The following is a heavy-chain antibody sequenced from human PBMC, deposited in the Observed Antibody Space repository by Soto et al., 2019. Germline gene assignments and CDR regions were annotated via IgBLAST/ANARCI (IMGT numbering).Heavy chain of an antibody. J-gene: IGHJ5*02. Sequence: QVQLVQSGAEVKKPGASVKVSCKASGYTFTSYAMHWVRQAPGQRLEWMGWINAGNGNTKYSQKFQGRVTITRDTSASTAYMELSGLRSEDTAVYYCARDSSSWYRGNNWFDPWGQGTLVTVSS. CDR3: ARDSSSWYRGNNWFDP. D-gene: IGHD6-13*01. CDR2: INAGNGNT. V-gene: IGHV1-3*01. CDR1: GYTFTSYA.